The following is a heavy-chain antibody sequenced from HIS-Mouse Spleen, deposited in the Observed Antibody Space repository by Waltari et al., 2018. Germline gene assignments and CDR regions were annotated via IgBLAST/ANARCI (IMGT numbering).Heavy chain of an antibody. J-gene: IGHJ6*02. Sequence: QLQLQASVTGLVKARETLTVTCTIAGGSVGRYYLNWIRQPPGKGLEWIGYIYYSGSTHYNPSLKSRVTISVYTSKNQFSLKLSSVTAADTAVYYCARYYYYYGMDVWGQGTTVTVSS. CDR3: ARYYYYYGMDV. V-gene: IGHV4-59*02. CDR2: IYYSGST. CDR1: GGSVGRYY.